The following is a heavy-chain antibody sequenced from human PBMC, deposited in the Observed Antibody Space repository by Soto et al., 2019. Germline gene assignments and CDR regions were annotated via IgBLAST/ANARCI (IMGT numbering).Heavy chain of an antibody. CDR3: ARGVLIVVVPGATNWFDP. V-gene: IGHV1-69*06. CDR2: IIPIFGTA. J-gene: IGHJ5*02. CDR1: GGTFSSYA. D-gene: IGHD2-2*01. Sequence: GASVKVSCKASGGTFSSYAISWVRQAPGQGLEWMGGIIPIFGTANYAQKFQGRVTITADKSTRTAYMELISLRSEDTAVYYCARGVLIVVVPGATNWFDPWGKGTRVTVSS.